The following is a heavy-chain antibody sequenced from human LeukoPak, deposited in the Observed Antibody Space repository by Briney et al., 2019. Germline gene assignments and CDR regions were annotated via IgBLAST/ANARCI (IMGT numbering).Heavy chain of an antibody. J-gene: IGHJ4*02. CDR1: GGTFSSYA. Sequence: SVKVSCKASGGTFSSYAISWVRQAPGQGLEWMGRIIPIFGIANYAQKFQGRVTITADKSTSTAYMELSSLRAEDTAVYYCARDLWYSGYDPPYWGQGTLVTVSS. V-gene: IGHV1-69*04. CDR2: IIPIFGIA. D-gene: IGHD5-12*01. CDR3: ARDLWYSGYDPPY.